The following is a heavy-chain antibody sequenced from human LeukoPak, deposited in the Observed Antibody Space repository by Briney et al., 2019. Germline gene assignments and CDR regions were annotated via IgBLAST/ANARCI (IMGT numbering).Heavy chain of an antibody. CDR1: GFTFDSYG. CDR2: IRYDGSDK. D-gene: IGHD6-19*01. V-gene: IGHV3-30*02. CDR3: AKAPGYGWGNFYKGICFHYYYSMDV. J-gene: IGHJ6*03. Sequence: GGSLRLSCAASGFTFDSYGMHWVRQAPGKGLEWVAFIRYDGSDKYYGDSVKGRFTIYRDNLKNTLYLQMDTLTPEDTSVYYCAKAPGYGWGNFYKGICFHYYYSMDVWGKGTTVTVSS.